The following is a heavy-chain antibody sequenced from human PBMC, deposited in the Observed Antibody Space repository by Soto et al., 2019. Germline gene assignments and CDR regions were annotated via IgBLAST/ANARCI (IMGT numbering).Heavy chain of an antibody. CDR3: AKDQGIAASHGVD. CDR2: ISNDGRDK. CDR1: GFTFNNYG. D-gene: IGHD6-13*01. V-gene: IGHV3-30*18. Sequence: QVQLVESGGGVVQPGTSLRLSCAASGFTFNNYGMHWVRQAPGTGLEWVATISNDGRDKYYADSVKGRLTISRDNSKNTLYLQMSSLRAEDTVVYYCAKDQGIAASHGVDWGQGTLVTVSS. J-gene: IGHJ3*01.